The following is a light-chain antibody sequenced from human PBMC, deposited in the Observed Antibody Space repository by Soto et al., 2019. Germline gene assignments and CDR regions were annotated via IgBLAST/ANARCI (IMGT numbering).Light chain of an antibody. J-gene: IGLJ2*01. CDR1: SSDIGNYDF. V-gene: IGLV2-14*01. CDR3: SSYTTSTSFIL. Sequence: QSVLTQPASVSGSPGQSITISCTGTSSDIGNYDFVSWYQQVPGTAPKAMIYEVSSGPSGVSNRFSGSKSGNPASLTISGLQAEDEAYYYCSSYTTSTSFILFGGGTKLTVL. CDR2: EVS.